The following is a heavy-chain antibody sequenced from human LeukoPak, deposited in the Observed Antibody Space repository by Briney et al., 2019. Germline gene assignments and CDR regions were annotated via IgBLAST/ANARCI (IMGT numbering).Heavy chain of an antibody. J-gene: IGHJ4*02. CDR1: GFTFGTHA. Sequence: GGSLRLSCAASGFTFGTHAMTWVRQAPGKGLEWVSGMSGRGDTSYYADSVKGRFTISRDNSKNTLFLQMNSLRAEDTAVCYCAKLAGTRGWFVYYFDYWGQGTLVTVS. V-gene: IGHV3-23*01. D-gene: IGHD6-19*01. CDR3: AKLAGTRGWFVYYFDY. CDR2: MSGRGDTS.